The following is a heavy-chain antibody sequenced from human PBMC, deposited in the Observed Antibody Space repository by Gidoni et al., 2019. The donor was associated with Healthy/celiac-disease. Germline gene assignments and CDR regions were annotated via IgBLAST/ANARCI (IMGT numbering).Heavy chain of an antibody. CDR1: GFPFSSYA. J-gene: IGHJ6*02. CDR2: ISSNGGST. D-gene: IGHD2-2*02. CDR3: VKDTVPAAILGYGMDV. Sequence: EVQLVESGGGLVQPGGSLRLSCSASGFPFSSYAMHWVRQAPGKGLEYVSAISSNGGSTYYADSVKGRFTISRDNSKNTLYLQMSSLRAEDTAVYYCVKDTVPAAILGYGMDVWGQGTTVTVSS. V-gene: IGHV3-64D*06.